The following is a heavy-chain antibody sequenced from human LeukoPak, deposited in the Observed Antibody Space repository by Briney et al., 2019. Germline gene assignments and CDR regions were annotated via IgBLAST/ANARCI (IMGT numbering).Heavy chain of an antibody. Sequence: GGSLRLSCAASGFTFSSYGMHWVRQAPGKGLEWVAFIRYDGSNKYYADSVKGRFTISRDNSKNTLYLQMNSLRAEDTAVYYCARGAPGRIGRSYFDYWGQGTLVTVSS. D-gene: IGHD1-14*01. CDR1: GFTFSSYG. J-gene: IGHJ4*02. CDR3: ARGAPGRIGRSYFDY. V-gene: IGHV3-30*02. CDR2: IRYDGSNK.